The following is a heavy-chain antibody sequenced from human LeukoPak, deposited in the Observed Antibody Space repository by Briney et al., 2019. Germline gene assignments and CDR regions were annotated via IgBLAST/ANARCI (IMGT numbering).Heavy chain of an antibody. Sequence: SETLSLTCTVSGGAISSYYWSWIRQPPGKGLEWIGYIYYSGSTNYNPSLKSRVTISVDTSKSQCSLTLSSVTAADTAVYYCARVGGSMVRGVSSYWFDPWGQGTLVTVSS. CDR1: GGAISSYY. CDR3: ARVGGSMVRGVSSYWFDP. D-gene: IGHD3-10*01. CDR2: IYYSGST. J-gene: IGHJ5*02. V-gene: IGHV4-59*01.